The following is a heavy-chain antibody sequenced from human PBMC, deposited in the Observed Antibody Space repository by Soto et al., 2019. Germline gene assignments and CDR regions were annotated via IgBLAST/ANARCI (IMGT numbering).Heavy chain of an antibody. CDR3: ARGVTAGVDY. Sequence: QVQLVQSGAEVREPGASVKVSCKASGYSFTSLDINWVRQTAGQGLEWMGWMEPSSGKTGYAQKFHDRVTMTSDTSINTADMELTTRTSDDTAFYYCARGVTAGVDYWGQGTLVTVSS. J-gene: IGHJ4*02. CDR2: MEPSSGKT. CDR1: GYSFTSLD. V-gene: IGHV1-8*01. D-gene: IGHD3-10*01.